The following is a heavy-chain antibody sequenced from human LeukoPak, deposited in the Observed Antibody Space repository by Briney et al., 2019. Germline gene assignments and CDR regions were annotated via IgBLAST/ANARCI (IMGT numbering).Heavy chain of an antibody. Sequence: GGSLRLSCAASGFTFSSYSMNWVRQAPGKGLEWVSSISSSSSYIYYADSVKGRFTISRDNAKNSLYLQMNSLRAEDTAVYYCAGDLGSSRWEPDYWGQGTLVTVSS. CDR1: GFTFSSYS. CDR2: ISSSSSYI. J-gene: IGHJ4*02. D-gene: IGHD4-23*01. CDR3: AGDLGSSRWEPDY. V-gene: IGHV3-21*01.